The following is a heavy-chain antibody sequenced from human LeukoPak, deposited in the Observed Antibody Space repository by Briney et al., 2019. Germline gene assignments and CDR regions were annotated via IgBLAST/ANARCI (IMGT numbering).Heavy chain of an antibody. Sequence: GGSLRLSCAASGFTFSSYGMHWVRQAPGKGLEWVAVIWYDGSNKYYADSVKGRFTISRDNSKNPLYLQMNSLRAEDTAVYYCARERIVVSSSTLDYWGQGTLVTVSS. D-gene: IGHD1-26*01. CDR3: ARERIVVSSSTLDY. V-gene: IGHV3-33*01. CDR1: GFTFSSYG. CDR2: IWYDGSNK. J-gene: IGHJ4*02.